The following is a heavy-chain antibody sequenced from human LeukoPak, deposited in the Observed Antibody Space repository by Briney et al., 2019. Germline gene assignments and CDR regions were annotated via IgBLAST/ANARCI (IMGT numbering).Heavy chain of an antibody. Sequence: SETLSLTCAVYGGSFSGYYWSWIRQPPGKGLEWIGEINHSGSTNYNPSLKSRVTISVDTSKSQFSLKLSSVTAADTAVYYCARVSGGSTYYYYYGMDVWGQGTTVTVSS. CDR1: GGSFSGYY. J-gene: IGHJ6*02. V-gene: IGHV4-34*01. D-gene: IGHD2-15*01. CDR2: INHSGST. CDR3: ARVSGGSTYYYYYGMDV.